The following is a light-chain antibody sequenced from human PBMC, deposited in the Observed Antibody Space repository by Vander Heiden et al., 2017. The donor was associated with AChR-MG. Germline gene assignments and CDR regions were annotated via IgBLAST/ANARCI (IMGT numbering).Light chain of an antibody. CDR1: QGISSY. CDR3: QQEDSCPRT. J-gene: IGKJ1*01. V-gene: IGKV1-8*01. Sequence: AIRITQSPSSLSASTGDRVTITCRASQGISSYLAWYQQKPGKAPKLLIYDASTLQSGVPSRFSGSGSGTDFTLTISCLQSEDFATYYCQQEDSCPRTFGQGTKVEIK. CDR2: DAS.